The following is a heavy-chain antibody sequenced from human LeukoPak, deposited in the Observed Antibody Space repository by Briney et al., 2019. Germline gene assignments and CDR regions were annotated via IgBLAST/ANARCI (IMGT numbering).Heavy chain of an antibody. CDR2: IYSGGST. V-gene: IGHV3-53*01. CDR1: GFTVSSNY. CDR3: ASPAIPYGDHSFHFDY. D-gene: IGHD4-17*01. J-gene: IGHJ4*02. Sequence: GGSLRLSCAASGFTVSSNYMSWVCQAPGKGLEWVSVIYSGGSTYYADSVKGRFTISRDNSKNTLYLQMNSLRAEDTAVYYCASPAIPYGDHSFHFDYWGQGTLVTVSS.